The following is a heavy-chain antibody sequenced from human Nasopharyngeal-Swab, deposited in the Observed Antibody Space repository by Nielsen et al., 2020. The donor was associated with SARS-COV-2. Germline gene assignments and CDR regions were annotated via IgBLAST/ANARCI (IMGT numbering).Heavy chain of an antibody. CDR1: GGTFSTYA. J-gene: IGHJ4*02. D-gene: IGHD2-15*01. CDR2: IIPISGTS. CDR3: VRIHGDCSGGSCYSGVDY. Sequence: SVKVSCKASGGTFSTYAISWVRQAPGQGLEWMGGIIPISGTSKYAQKFQGRVTITADEPTKTSHMELSSLRSEDTAVYFCVRIHGDCSGGSCYSGVDYWGQGSLVTVSS. V-gene: IGHV1-69*13.